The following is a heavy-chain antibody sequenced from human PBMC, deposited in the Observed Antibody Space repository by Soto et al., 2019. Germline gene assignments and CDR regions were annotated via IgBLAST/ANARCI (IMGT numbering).Heavy chain of an antibody. V-gene: IGHV4-34*01. CDR1: GGSFSGYY. Sequence: SETLSLTCAVYGGSFSGYYWSWIRQPPGKGLEWIGEINHSGSTNYNPSLKSRITIPVDTSKNQFSLKLSSVTAADTAVYYCARVGPGRITMVRGVIIYSRFDPWGQGTLVTVSS. D-gene: IGHD3-10*01. J-gene: IGHJ5*02. CDR2: INHSGST. CDR3: ARVGPGRITMVRGVIIYSRFDP.